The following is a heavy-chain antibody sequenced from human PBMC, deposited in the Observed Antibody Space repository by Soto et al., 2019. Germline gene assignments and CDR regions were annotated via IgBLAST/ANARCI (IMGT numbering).Heavy chain of an antibody. Sequence: GGSLRLSCAASGFTFSDYYMSWIRQAPGKGLEWVSYISSSGSTIYYADSVKGRFTISRDNAKNSLYLQMNSLRAEDTAVYYCARDRVLRSSSGDGGRFGYYYDGSEGWGQGTTATLPS. D-gene: IGHD6-13*01. CDR3: ARDRVLRSSSGDGGRFGYYYDGSEG. V-gene: IGHV3-11*01. J-gene: IGHJ6*02. CDR1: GFTFSDYY. CDR2: ISSSGSTI.